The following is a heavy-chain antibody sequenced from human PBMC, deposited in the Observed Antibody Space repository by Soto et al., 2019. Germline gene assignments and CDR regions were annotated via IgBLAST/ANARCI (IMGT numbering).Heavy chain of an antibody. Sequence: QVQLQQWGAGLLKPSETLSLTCAVYGGSFSGYYWSWIRQPPGKGLEWIGEINHSGSTNYNPSLKSRVTISVDTSKNQFSLKLSSVTAADTAVYYCARILSGIAVAGLPPWGQGTLVTVSS. J-gene: IGHJ5*02. V-gene: IGHV4-34*01. CDR1: GGSFSGYY. D-gene: IGHD6-19*01. CDR2: INHSGST. CDR3: ARILSGIAVAGLPP.